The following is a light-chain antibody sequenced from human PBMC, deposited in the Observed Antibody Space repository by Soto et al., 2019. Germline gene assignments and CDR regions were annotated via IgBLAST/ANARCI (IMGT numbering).Light chain of an antibody. V-gene: IGKV4-1*01. CDR2: WAS. CDR1: QSLLYSSNNKNY. J-gene: IGKJ4*01. CDR3: QQYYSIPPT. Sequence: VVITPSPDSLALSLCEMTTINCKSSQSLLYSSNNKNYLTWYQHKPGQPPKLLIYWASTRESGVPDRFSGSGSGTDFTLTISSLQAEDVAVYYCQQYYSIPPTSGGRANVDI.